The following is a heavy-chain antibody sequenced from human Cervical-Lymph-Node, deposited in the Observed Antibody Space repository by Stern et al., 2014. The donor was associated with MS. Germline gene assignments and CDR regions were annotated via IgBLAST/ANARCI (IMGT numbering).Heavy chain of an antibody. Sequence: QVQLQQWGAGLLKPSETLSLTCAVYGGSFSGYYWSWIRQPPGKGLEWIGEINHRGSTNYNPSLKRRGTISVDTSKNQFSLKLSSVTAADTAVYYCARDDGDSLNYWGQGTLVTVSS. CDR3: ARDDGDSLNY. J-gene: IGHJ4*02. D-gene: IGHD4-17*01. CDR1: GGSFSGYY. CDR2: INHRGST. V-gene: IGHV4-34*01.